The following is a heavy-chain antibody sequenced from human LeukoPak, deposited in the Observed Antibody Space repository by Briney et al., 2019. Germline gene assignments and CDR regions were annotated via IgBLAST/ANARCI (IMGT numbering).Heavy chain of an antibody. J-gene: IGHJ4*02. Sequence: QPGGSLRLSCAASGFPFSGFWMDWVRQAPGKGMEWVANINQDGSVQYYPASVRGRFTISRDNAKKSLYLQMNSLRAEDTAVYYCARERGADYYDSSGYPDYWGQGTLVTVSS. CDR3: ARERGADYYDSSGYPDY. CDR1: GFPFSGFW. V-gene: IGHV3-7*01. D-gene: IGHD3-22*01. CDR2: INQDGSVQ.